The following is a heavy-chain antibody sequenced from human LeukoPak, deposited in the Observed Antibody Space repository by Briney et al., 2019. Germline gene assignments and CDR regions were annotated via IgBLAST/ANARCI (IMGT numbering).Heavy chain of an antibody. CDR1: GYTFTSYG. J-gene: IGHJ6*03. D-gene: IGHD2-21*01. Sequence: RASVKVSCKASGYTFTSYGISWVRQAPGQGLEWMGWISTYNGNTNYAQKLQGRVTMTTDTSTTTAYMELRSLRSDDTAVYYCAREGIPQWYYYMDVWGKGTTVTISS. V-gene: IGHV1-18*01. CDR2: ISTYNGNT. CDR3: AREGIPQWYYYMDV.